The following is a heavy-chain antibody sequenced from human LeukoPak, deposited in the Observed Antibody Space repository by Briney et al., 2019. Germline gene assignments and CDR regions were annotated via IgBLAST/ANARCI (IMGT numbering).Heavy chain of an antibody. J-gene: IGHJ3*02. CDR2: IRYDGSNK. D-gene: IGHD6-13*01. CDR3: ASGWEQQLVRGAFDI. CDR1: GFTFSSYG. Sequence: PGGSLRLSCAASGFTFSSYGMHWVRQAPGKGLEWVAFIRYDGSNKYYADSVKGRFTISRDNSKNTLYLQMNSLRAEDTAVYYCASGWEQQLVRGAFDIWGQGTMVTVSS. V-gene: IGHV3-30*02.